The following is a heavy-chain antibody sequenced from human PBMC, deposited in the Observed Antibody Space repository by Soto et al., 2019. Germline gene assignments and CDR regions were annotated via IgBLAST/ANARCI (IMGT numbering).Heavy chain of an antibody. CDR1: GVTFSKFI. Sequence: QVQLEQSGGEVKKPGSSVKVSCKASGVTFSKFIMTWVRQAPGLGLEWVGGIIPIFGTANYAQKFQGRVTITADESTITSYLEVSNLRSEDTAVYYCAKVRYSSPMGYYYGMDVWGQGTAVTVSS. V-gene: IGHV1-69*01. CDR2: IIPIFGTA. CDR3: AKVRYSSPMGYYYGMDV. J-gene: IGHJ6*02. D-gene: IGHD6-19*01.